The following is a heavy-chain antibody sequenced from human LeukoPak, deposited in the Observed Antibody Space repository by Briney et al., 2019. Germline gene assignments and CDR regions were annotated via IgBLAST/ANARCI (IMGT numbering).Heavy chain of an antibody. J-gene: IGHJ6*02. D-gene: IGHD3-22*01. CDR1: GGSISTYY. CDR3: ARAPRGESDAASGFYGVDV. Sequence: SETLSLTCTVSGGSISTYYWTWIRQPPGKGLEWIGFSHYSGSTNYNPSLKSRVTISVDTSTNQFSLKLNSVTAADTAVYYCARAPRGESDAASGFYGVDVWGQGTTVIDSS. CDR2: SHYSGST. V-gene: IGHV4-59*01.